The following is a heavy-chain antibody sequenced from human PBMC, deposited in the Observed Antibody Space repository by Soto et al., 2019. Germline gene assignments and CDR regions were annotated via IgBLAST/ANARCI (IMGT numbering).Heavy chain of an antibody. J-gene: IGHJ5*02. CDR1: GYTFTSYA. Sequence: ASVKVSCKASGYTFTSYAMHWVRQAPGQRLEWMGWINAGNGNTKYSQKFQGRVTITRDTSASTAYMELSSLRSEDTAVYYCARDLCSGTSALRTFDPWGQGTLVTVSS. CDR2: INAGNGNT. V-gene: IGHV1-3*01. CDR3: ARDLCSGTSALRTFDP. D-gene: IGHD2-2*01.